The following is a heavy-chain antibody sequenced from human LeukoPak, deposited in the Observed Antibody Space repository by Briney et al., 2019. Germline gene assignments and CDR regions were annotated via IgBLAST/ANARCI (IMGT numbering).Heavy chain of an antibody. Sequence: SETLSLTCAVSGGSISPYHWTWIRQPPGKGLEWIGYISYSGSTNYNPSLKSRVTISIDTSKSQFSLKLSSVTAADTAVYYCARGRKDDSGSYPADYWGQGTLVTVSS. D-gene: IGHD3-10*01. J-gene: IGHJ4*02. CDR1: GGSISPYH. CDR2: ISYSGST. CDR3: ARGRKDDSGSYPADY. V-gene: IGHV4-59*08.